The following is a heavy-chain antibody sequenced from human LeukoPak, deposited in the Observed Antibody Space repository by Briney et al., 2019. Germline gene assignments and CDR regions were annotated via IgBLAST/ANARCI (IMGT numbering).Heavy chain of an antibody. V-gene: IGHV1-58*02. J-gene: IGHJ5*02. CDR1: GFTFTSSA. Sequence: GTSVKVSCKASGFTFTSSAMQWVRQARGQRHEWIGWIVVGSGNTNYAQKFQERVTITRNMSTSTAYMELSSLRSEDTAVYYCAARYYYDSSGYYSSWAPPRGWFDPWGQGTLVTVSS. CDR3: AARYYYDSSGYYSSWAPPRGWFDP. CDR2: IVVGSGNT. D-gene: IGHD3-22*01.